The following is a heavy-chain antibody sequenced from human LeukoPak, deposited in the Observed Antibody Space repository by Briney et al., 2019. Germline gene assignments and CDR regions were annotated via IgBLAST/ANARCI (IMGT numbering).Heavy chain of an antibody. Sequence: PSETLSLTCAVYGVSFSGYYWSWIRQPPGKGLEWIGEINHSGSTNYNPSLKSRVTISVDTSKNQFSLKLSSVTAADTAVYYCASFYSGSYRDYWGQGTLVTVSS. CDR2: INHSGST. V-gene: IGHV4-34*01. D-gene: IGHD1-26*01. J-gene: IGHJ4*02. CDR3: ASFYSGSYRDY. CDR1: GVSFSGYY.